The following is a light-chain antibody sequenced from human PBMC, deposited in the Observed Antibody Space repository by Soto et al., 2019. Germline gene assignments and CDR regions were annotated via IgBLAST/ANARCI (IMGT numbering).Light chain of an antibody. CDR2: DVS. Sequence: QSVLTQPASVSGSPGQSITISCSGTSSDIGGFNFVSWYQQHPGKAPKLIIFDVSDRPSGVSDRFSGSKSGTTASLTISGLQAEDEADYYCSSFRRGNTEVVFGGGTKVTVL. CDR3: SSFRRGNTEVV. V-gene: IGLV2-14*03. CDR1: SSDIGGFNF. J-gene: IGLJ3*02.